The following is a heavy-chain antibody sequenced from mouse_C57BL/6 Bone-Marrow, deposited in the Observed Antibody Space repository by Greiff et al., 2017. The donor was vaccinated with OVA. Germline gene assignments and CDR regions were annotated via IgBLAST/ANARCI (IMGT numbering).Heavy chain of an antibody. Sequence: QVQLKESGAELVKPGASVKLSCKASGYTFTSYWMHWVKQRPGRGLEWIGRIDPNSGGTKYNEKFKSKATLTVDKPSSTAYMQLSSLTSEDSAVYYCALRGIPYDYDEGWYFDVWGTGTTVTVSS. CDR3: ALRGIPYDYDEGWYFDV. CDR1: GYTFTSYW. CDR2: IDPNSGGT. J-gene: IGHJ1*03. D-gene: IGHD2-4*01. V-gene: IGHV1-72*01.